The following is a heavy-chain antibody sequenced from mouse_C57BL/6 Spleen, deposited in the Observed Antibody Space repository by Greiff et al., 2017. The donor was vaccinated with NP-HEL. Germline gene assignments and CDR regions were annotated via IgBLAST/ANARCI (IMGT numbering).Heavy chain of an antibody. CDR3: ARTVITTVYYFDY. D-gene: IGHD1-1*01. Sequence: VQLQQSGPELVKPGASVKISCKASGYTFTDYYMNWVKQSHGKSLEWIGDINPNNGGTSYNQKFKGKATLTVDKSSSTAYMELRSLTSEDSAVYYCARTVITTVYYFDYWGQGTTLTVSS. CDR2: INPNNGGT. V-gene: IGHV1-26*01. CDR1: GYTFTDYY. J-gene: IGHJ2*01.